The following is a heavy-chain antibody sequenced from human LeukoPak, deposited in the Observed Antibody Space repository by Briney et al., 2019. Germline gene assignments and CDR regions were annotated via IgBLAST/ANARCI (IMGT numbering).Heavy chain of an antibody. J-gene: IGHJ4*02. CDR3: AKEIAVAVTPYFDY. Sequence: GGSLRLSCAASGFTFSSYAMSWVRQAPGKGLEWVAALTGSGGAPYSADSVKGRFTISRDNSKNTLYLQMNSLRAEDTAVYYCAKEIAVAVTPYFDYWGQGTLVTVSA. CDR2: LTGSGGAP. CDR1: GFTFSSYA. V-gene: IGHV3-23*01. D-gene: IGHD6-19*01.